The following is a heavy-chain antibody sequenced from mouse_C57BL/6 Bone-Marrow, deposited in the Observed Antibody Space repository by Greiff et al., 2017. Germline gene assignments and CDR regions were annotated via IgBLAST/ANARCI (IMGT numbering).Heavy chain of an antibody. CDR3: ASSYGYGRYWYFDV. CDR2: IDPSDSYT. Sequence: VQLQQSGAELVRPGTSVKLSCKASGYTFTSSWMPWVKQRPGQGLEWIGVIDPSDSYTNYNQKFKGKATVPVDTSSSTAYMQRSSLTSEDSAVYYCASSYGYGRYWYFDVWGTGTTVTVSA. CDR1: GYTFTSSW. D-gene: IGHD2-2*01. V-gene: IGHV1-59*01. J-gene: IGHJ1*03.